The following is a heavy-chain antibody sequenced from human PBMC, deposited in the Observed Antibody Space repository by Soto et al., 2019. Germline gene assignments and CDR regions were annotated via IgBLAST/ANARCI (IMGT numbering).Heavy chain of an antibody. Sequence: GESLKISCKGSGYTFSSYWIGWVRQMPGKGLEWMGIVYPGDSDTRYSPSFQGQVTISADKSITTAYLQWSSLKASDTAMYYCARLAVYTITSHSFVYWCQGTLVTGSS. CDR3: ARLAVYTITSHSFVY. V-gene: IGHV5-51*01. D-gene: IGHD2-2*02. J-gene: IGHJ4*02. CDR2: VYPGDSDT. CDR1: GYTFSSYW.